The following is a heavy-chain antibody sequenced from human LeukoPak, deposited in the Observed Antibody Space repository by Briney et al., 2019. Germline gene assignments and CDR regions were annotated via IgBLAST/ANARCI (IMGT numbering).Heavy chain of an antibody. CDR3: ARERVSGSYLDVCDY. V-gene: IGHV3-23*01. Sequence: PGGSLRLSCAASGFTFSSYAMSWVRQAPGKGLEWVSAISGSGGSTYYADSVKGRFTISRDNAKNSLYLQMNSLRAEDTALYYCARERVSGSYLDVCDYWGQGTLVTVSS. CDR1: GFTFSSYA. D-gene: IGHD1-26*01. CDR2: ISGSGGST. J-gene: IGHJ4*02.